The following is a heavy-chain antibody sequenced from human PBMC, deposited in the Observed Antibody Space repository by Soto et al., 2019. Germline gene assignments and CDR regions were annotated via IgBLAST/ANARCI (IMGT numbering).Heavy chain of an antibody. CDR1: GGSFSGYY. CDR3: ARIVQKDGGLLTNYYNGGDV. Sequence: SETLSLTCAVYGGSFSGYYWSWIRKHPGKGLEWIGEINHSGSTNYSPSLKSRVTISVDTSKNQFSLKLRSVTAADTAVYYCARIVQKDGGLLTNYYNGGDVWGQGTTVTVSS. D-gene: IGHD1-1*01. V-gene: IGHV4-34*01. J-gene: IGHJ6*02. CDR2: INHSGST.